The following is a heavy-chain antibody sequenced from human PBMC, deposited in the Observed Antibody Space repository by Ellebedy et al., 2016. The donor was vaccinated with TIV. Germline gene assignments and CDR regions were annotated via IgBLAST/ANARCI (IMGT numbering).Heavy chain of an antibody. V-gene: IGHV3-23*01. CDR3: ASLRQSD. CDR1: GFTFSSYA. CDR2: IRGSDGST. J-gene: IGHJ1*01. D-gene: IGHD6-19*01. Sequence: GESLKISCAASGFTFSSYAMSWVRQAPGKGLEWVSVIRGSDGSTNYADSVKGRFTISRDNSKNTVYLQMNSLRGEETAVYYCASLRQSDWGQGTLVTVSS.